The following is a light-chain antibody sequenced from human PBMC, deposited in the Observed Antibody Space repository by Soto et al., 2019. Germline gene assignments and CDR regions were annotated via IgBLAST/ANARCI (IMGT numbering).Light chain of an antibody. V-gene: IGLV1-51*01. J-gene: IGLJ1*01. Sequence: QSVLTQPPSVSAAPGQKVTISCSGSSSNIGNNFVSWYQQLPGTAPKLLIYGNNKRPSGIPDRFSGSKSGTSATLGITGLQTGDEADYYCGAWDSSLNIYVFGTGTKVTVL. CDR3: GAWDSSLNIYV. CDR1: SSNIGNNF. CDR2: GNN.